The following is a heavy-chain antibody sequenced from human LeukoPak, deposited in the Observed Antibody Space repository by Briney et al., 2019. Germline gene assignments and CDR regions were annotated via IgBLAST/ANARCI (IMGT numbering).Heavy chain of an antibody. Sequence: GRSLRLSCAASGFTFSSYGIHWVRQAPGKGLEWVAVISYDGNSKYYADSVKGRFTIFRDNSKNTLFLQMNSLRAEDTAVHYCAKVIVSVDTAIDYWGQGTLVTVSS. V-gene: IGHV3-30*18. D-gene: IGHD5-18*01. J-gene: IGHJ4*02. CDR3: AKVIVSVDTAIDY. CDR2: ISYDGNSK. CDR1: GFTFSSYG.